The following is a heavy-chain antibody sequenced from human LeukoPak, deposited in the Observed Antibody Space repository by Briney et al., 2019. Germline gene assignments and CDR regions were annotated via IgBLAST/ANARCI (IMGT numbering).Heavy chain of an antibody. Sequence: SETLSLTCTVSGGSISSYYWGWIRQPPGKGLEWIGYIYYSGSTNYNPSLKSRVTISVDTSKNQFSLKLSSVTAADTAVYYCARVSIAAAGTGVDYWGQGTLVTVSS. CDR1: GGSISSYY. CDR3: ARVSIAAAGTGVDY. D-gene: IGHD6-13*01. J-gene: IGHJ4*02. CDR2: IYYSGST. V-gene: IGHV4-59*01.